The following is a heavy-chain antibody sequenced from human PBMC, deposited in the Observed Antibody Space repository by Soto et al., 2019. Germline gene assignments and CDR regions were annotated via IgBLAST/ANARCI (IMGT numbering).Heavy chain of an antibody. CDR3: ARNSPTVDY. J-gene: IGHJ4*02. Sequence: QVQLVQSGAEVKKPGASVKVSCKASGYTFTNYGISWVRQAPGQGLERMGWISAYNGNTTYAQKLQGIVTMTTDTSTSTAYIELRSLRSDDTAVYYCARNSPTVDYWGQGTLVTVSS. V-gene: IGHV1-18*01. CDR2: ISAYNGNT. CDR1: GYTFTNYG.